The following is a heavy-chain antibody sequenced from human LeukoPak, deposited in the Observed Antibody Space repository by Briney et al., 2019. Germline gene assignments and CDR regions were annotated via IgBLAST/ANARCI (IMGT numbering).Heavy chain of an antibody. D-gene: IGHD6-19*01. CDR2: IYYNGNT. V-gene: IGHV4-28*01. CDR3: ARNQAVAANRGASDV. CDR1: GYSISSNNS. Sequence: SETLSLTCAVSGYSISSNNSWAWVRQPPGKGLEWIGYIYYNGNTYYNPYNPSLTSRVTMSVDTSKNQFSLKLDSVTEIDTAMYYCARNQAVAANRGASDVWGQGPLVTVSS. J-gene: IGHJ4*02.